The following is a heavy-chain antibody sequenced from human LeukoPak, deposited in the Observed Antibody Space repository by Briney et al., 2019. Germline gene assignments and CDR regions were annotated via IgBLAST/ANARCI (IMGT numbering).Heavy chain of an antibody. D-gene: IGHD2-2*01. CDR1: GFTLSSYS. CDR2: ITISGNYI. Sequence: GGSLRLSCAASGFTLSSYSMNWVRQAPGKGLEWVSSITISGNYIFYADSVKGRFTISRDNTKNSLYLQMNSLRAEDTAVYYCARWRYCSSSSCYSFFDFWGQGTLVTVSS. J-gene: IGHJ4*02. CDR3: ARWRYCSSSSCYSFFDF. V-gene: IGHV3-21*01.